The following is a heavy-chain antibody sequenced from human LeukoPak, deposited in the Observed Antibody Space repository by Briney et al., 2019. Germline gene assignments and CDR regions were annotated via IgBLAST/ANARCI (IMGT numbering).Heavy chain of an antibody. CDR1: GFTFDDYG. Sequence: PGGSLRLSCAASGFTFDDYGMSWVRQAPGKGLEWVSGINWNGGSTGYADSVKGRFTISRDNAKNSLYLQMNGLRAEDTALYYCARDITMVRGVIKDYWGQGTLVTVSS. J-gene: IGHJ4*02. D-gene: IGHD3-10*01. CDR3: ARDITMVRGVIKDY. CDR2: INWNGGST. V-gene: IGHV3-20*04.